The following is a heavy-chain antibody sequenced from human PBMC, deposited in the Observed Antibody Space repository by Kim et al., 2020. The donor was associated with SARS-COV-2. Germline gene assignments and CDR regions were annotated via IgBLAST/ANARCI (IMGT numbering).Heavy chain of an antibody. D-gene: IGHD1-26*01. V-gene: IGHV3-53*01. Sequence: STYYAESVKGRFTISRDIPKDTRYLQMNSLRAEDTAVYYCSSSTVGAYFDYWGQGSLVTVSS. CDR2: ST. J-gene: IGHJ4*02. CDR3: SSSTVGAYFDY.